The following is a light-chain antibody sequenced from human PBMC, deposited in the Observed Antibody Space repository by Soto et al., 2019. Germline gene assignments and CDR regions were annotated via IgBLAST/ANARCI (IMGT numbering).Light chain of an antibody. CDR1: QSVSNNY. CDR3: QQYGSSGT. Sequence: EMVLTQSPGTLSLSPGEVASLSFRASQSVSNNYLAWYQQKPGQAPRLLIYGASNRATGIPDRFSGSGSGTDFTLTISRLEPEDFAVYYCQQYGSSGTFGQGTKVDI. J-gene: IGKJ1*01. V-gene: IGKV3-20*01. CDR2: GAS.